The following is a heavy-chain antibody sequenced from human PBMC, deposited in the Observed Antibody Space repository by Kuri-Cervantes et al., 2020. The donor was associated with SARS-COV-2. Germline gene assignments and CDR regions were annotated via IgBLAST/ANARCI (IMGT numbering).Heavy chain of an antibody. CDR3: TRDRRRYSGDTSHFYMDV. Sequence: GESLKISCAAPGFTDSSKCMNWVRQAPGKGLEWISSISDWSLNIYYADSVKGRFNISRDNAKNSLFLQMNSLRVEDTAVYYCTRDRRRYSGDTSHFYMDVWGTGTTVTVSS. CDR1: GFTDSSKC. D-gene: IGHD5-12*01. V-gene: IGHV3-48*01. CDR2: ISDWSLNI. J-gene: IGHJ6*03.